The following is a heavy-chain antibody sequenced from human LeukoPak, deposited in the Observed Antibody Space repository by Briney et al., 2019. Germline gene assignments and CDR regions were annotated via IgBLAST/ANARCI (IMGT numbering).Heavy chain of an antibody. D-gene: IGHD3-10*01. CDR1: GGSISSYY. CDR2: IYYSGST. J-gene: IGHJ4*02. Sequence: SETLSLTCTVSGGSISSYYWSWIRQPPGKGLEGIGYIYYSGSTNYNPSLKSRVTISVDMSKNQFSLKLRSVTAADTAVYYCARYPGLEGAGSKGAFDYWGQGTLVTVSS. CDR3: ARYPGLEGAGSKGAFDY. V-gene: IGHV4-59*01.